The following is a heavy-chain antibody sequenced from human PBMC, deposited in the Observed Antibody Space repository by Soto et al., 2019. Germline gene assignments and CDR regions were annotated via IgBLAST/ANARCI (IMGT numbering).Heavy chain of an antibody. CDR1: GFTFDDYA. V-gene: IGHV3-9*01. D-gene: IGHD3-9*01. J-gene: IGHJ4*02. Sequence: EVQLVESGGGLVQPGRSLRLSCAASGFTFDDYAMHWVRQAPGKGLEWVSGISWISGSIGYADSVKGRFTISRDNAKNSLYLQMNSLRAEDTALYYCAKGEGDILTGYYIGDYWGQGTLVTVSS. CDR2: ISWISGSI. CDR3: AKGEGDILTGYYIGDY.